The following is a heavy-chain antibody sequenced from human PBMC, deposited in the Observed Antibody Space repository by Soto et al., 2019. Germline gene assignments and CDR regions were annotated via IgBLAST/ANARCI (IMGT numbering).Heavy chain of an antibody. D-gene: IGHD6-13*01. CDR2: ISAYNGNT. CDR1: GYTFTSYG. Sequence: ASVKVSCKASGYTFTSYGISWVRQAPGQGLEWMGWISAYNGNTNYAQKLQGRVTMTTDTSTSTAYMELRSLRSDDTAVYYCARFSYIAAADAYYMDVWGKGTTVTVSS. CDR3: ARFSYIAAADAYYMDV. V-gene: IGHV1-18*01. J-gene: IGHJ6*03.